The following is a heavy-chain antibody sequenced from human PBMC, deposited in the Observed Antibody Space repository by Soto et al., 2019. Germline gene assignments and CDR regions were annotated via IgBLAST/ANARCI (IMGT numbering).Heavy chain of an antibody. CDR2: IWYDGSNK. D-gene: IGHD6-19*01. Sequence: QVQLVESGGGVVQPGRSLRLSCAASGFTFSSYGMHWVRQAPGKGLEWVAVIWYDGSNKYYADSVKGRFTISRDNSKNPLYLQMHTLTAEDTAVYYCARDDGSVSSGWYYSHSWGQGTPVTLSP. CDR3: ARDDGSVSSGWYYSHS. V-gene: IGHV3-33*01. CDR1: GFTFSSYG. J-gene: IGHJ4*02.